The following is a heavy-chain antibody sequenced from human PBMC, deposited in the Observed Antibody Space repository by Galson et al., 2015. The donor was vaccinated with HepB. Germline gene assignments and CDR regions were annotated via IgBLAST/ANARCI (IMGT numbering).Heavy chain of an antibody. CDR1: GYTFTSYW. V-gene: IGHV5-51*01. CDR3: AKEVNYGGNLPTDY. Sequence: QSGAEVKKPGESLKISCQGSGYTFTSYWLAWVRQMPGKGLEWMGVIYPGDSDTRYSPSFQGQVTISADNSKNTLYLQMNSLRAEDTAVYYCAKEVNYGGNLPTDYWGQGILVTVSS. CDR2: IYPGDSDT. J-gene: IGHJ4*02. D-gene: IGHD4-23*01.